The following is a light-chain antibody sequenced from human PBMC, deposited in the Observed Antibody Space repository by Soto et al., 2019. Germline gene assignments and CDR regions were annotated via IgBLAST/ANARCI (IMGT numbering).Light chain of an antibody. J-gene: IGLJ7*01. CDR3: CSYAGSDTDV. CDR2: GVS. Sequence: QSALTQPRSVSGSPGQSVTISCTGTSSDVGGYSFVSWYQQHPGKAPKLMIYGVSKRPSGVPDRFSGSKSGNTASLTISGLQAEDEADYYCCSYAGSDTDVFGGGTQLTVL. CDR1: SSDVGGYSF. V-gene: IGLV2-11*01.